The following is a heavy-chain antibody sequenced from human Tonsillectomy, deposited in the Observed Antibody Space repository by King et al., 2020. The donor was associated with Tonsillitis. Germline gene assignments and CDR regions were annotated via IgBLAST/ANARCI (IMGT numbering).Heavy chain of an antibody. CDR2: ISCDGSDK. D-gene: IGHD3-9*01. J-gene: IGHJ4*02. CDR1: GFSFSSYG. CDR3: ARDPDYAILTGYYNPSPPRD. Sequence: VQLVESGGGVVQPGRSLRLSCAASGFSFSSYGMHWVRQAPGKGLEWVAVISCDGSDKYYADSVKGRFTISRDNSKNTLYLQMNSLRTEDTAVYYCARDPDYAILTGYYNPSPPRDWGQGTLVTVSS. V-gene: IGHV3-33*05.